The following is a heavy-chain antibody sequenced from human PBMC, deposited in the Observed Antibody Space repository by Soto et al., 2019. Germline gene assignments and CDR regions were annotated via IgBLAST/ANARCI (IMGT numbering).Heavy chain of an antibody. V-gene: IGHV3-23*01. J-gene: IGHJ4*02. CDR3: AKEMQSMVIATAFDY. CDR1: GFTFSTYA. CDR2: ISNNGGRT. Sequence: PGGSLRLSCAASGFTFSTYAMAWIRQAPGKGLEWVSGISNNGGRTYYAASVKGRFTISRDNSKNTLYLQMNSLRAEDTAVYYCAKEMQSMVIATAFDYWGQGTLVTVSS. D-gene: IGHD2-21*01.